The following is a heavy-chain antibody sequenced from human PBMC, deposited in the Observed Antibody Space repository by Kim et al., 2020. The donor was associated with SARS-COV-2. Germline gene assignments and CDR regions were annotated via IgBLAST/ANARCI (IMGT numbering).Heavy chain of an antibody. V-gene: IGHV1-46*02. J-gene: IGHJ4*02. CDR1: GYTFNIYH. CDR3: AREGSGLKYLDY. Sequence: ASVKVSCKASGYTFNIYHMQWLRQAPGQGLEWMGVINPSGTWTGYAQKFQGRLTVTRDTSTSTVYMELNSLRSEDTAVYFCAREGSGLKYLDYWGQGTLVTVSS. CDR2: INPSGTWT. D-gene: IGHD6-19*01.